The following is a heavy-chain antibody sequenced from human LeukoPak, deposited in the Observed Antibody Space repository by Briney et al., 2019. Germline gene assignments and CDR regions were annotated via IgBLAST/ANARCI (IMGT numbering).Heavy chain of an antibody. D-gene: IGHD2-2*02. V-gene: IGHV1-2*02. CDR1: GYTFTGYY. CDR3: ARVKRWGDIVVVPAAIRAFDI. CDR2: INPNSGGT. Sequence: ASVKVSCKASGYTFTGYYMHWVRQAPGQGLEWMGWINPNSGGTNYAQKFQGRVTMTRDTSISTAYMELSRLRSDDTAVYYCARVKRWGDIVVVPAAIRAFDIWGQGTMVTVSS. J-gene: IGHJ3*02.